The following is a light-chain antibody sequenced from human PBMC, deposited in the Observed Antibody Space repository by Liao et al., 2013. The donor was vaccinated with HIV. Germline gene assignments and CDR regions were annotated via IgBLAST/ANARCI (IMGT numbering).Light chain of an antibody. CDR1: NIGSKS. CDR2: QDS. J-gene: IGLJ3*02. Sequence: SYVLTQPPSVSVAPGETATITCGGNNIGSKSVHWYQQKPGQAPVLVIYQDSKRPSGIPERFSGSNSGNTATLTISGTQAMDEADYYCQAWDSSTAPVFGGGTKLTVL. V-gene: IGLV3-21*01. CDR3: QAWDSSTAPV.